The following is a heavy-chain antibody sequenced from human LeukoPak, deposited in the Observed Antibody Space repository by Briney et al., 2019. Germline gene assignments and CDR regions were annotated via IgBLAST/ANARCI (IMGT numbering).Heavy chain of an antibody. CDR1: GFTFSSYS. CDR2: IRSISSSI. CDR3: AKYRKQWLVASLDWYFDL. D-gene: IGHD6-19*01. J-gene: IGHJ2*01. V-gene: IGHV3-21*01. Sequence: GGSLRLSCAASGFTFSSYSLNWVRQAPWKGLDWVSSIRSISSSIYYADSVKGRLTISRDNAKNSLYLQMNSLRAEDTAVYYCAKYRKQWLVASLDWYFDLWGRGTLVTVSS.